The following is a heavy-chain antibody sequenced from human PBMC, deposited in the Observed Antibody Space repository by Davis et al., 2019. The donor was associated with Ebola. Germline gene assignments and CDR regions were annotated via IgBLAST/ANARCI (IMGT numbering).Heavy chain of an antibody. V-gene: IGHV1-69*06. CDR1: GGTFSSYA. D-gene: IGHD6-13*01. Sequence: SVKVSCKASGGTFSSYAISWVRQAPGQGLEWMGGIIPIFGTANYAQKFQGRVTITADKSTSTAYMELSSLRSEDTAVYYCARGFSAWGSWYPRLFDYWGQGTLVTVSS. CDR2: IIPIFGTA. CDR3: ARGFSAWGSWYPRLFDY. J-gene: IGHJ4*02.